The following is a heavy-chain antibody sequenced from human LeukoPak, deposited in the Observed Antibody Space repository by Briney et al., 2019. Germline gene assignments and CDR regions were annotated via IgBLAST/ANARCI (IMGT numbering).Heavy chain of an antibody. Sequence: GGSLRLSCAASGFIFSSYWMSWVRQAPGKGLEWVANIKQDGSEKYYVDSVKGRFTISRDNAKKSLYLQMNSLRAEDTAIYYCAKGHRAGQPYYDNTGSGFDYWGQGILVTVSS. V-gene: IGHV3-7*03. CDR3: AKGHRAGQPYYDNTGSGFDY. CDR1: GFIFSSYW. D-gene: IGHD3-22*01. J-gene: IGHJ4*02. CDR2: IKQDGSEK.